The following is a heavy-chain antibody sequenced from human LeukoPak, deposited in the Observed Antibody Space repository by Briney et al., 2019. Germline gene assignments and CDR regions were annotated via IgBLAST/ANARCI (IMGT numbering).Heavy chain of an antibody. J-gene: IGHJ4*02. CDR1: GFTFSSYA. V-gene: IGHV3-23*01. CDR3: AKGLLLWFGEEGYFDY. CDR2: ISGSGGST. D-gene: IGHD3-10*01. Sequence: GGSLRLSCAASGFTFSSYAMSWVRQAPGKGLEWVSAISGSGGSTYYADSVKGRFTISRDSSKNTLYLQMNNLRAEDTAVYYCAKGLLLWFGEEGYFDYWGQGTLVTVSS.